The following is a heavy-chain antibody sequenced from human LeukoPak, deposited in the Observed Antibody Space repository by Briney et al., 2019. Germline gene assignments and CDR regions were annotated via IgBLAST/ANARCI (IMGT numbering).Heavy chain of an antibody. CDR2: IWSDGSKK. J-gene: IGHJ4*02. CDR3: ARDIGTWPNSLFDY. CDR1: GFIFSNYG. D-gene: IGHD4-23*01. V-gene: IGHV3-33*01. Sequence: GGSLRLSCAASGFIFSNYGFHWVRQAPGKGLEWVALIWSDGSKKYYTDSVKGRFTIYRDDSKNTLFLQMNSLRAEDMAVYYCARDIGTWPNSLFDYWGQGNLVTVSS.